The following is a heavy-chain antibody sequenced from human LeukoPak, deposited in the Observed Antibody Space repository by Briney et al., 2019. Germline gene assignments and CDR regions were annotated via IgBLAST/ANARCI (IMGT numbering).Heavy chain of an antibody. D-gene: IGHD1-26*01. CDR3: ARLRWELLSKYYYYGMDV. CDR2: IYYSGST. V-gene: IGHV4-59*08. Sequence: KPSETLSLTCTVCGGCSSASSWMWSRGQPPGKGLEWIGYIYYSGSTNYNPSLKSRVTISVDTSKNQFSLKLSSVTAADTAVYYCARLRWELLSKYYYYGMDVRGQGTTVTVSS. J-gene: IGHJ6*02. CDR1: GGCSSASS.